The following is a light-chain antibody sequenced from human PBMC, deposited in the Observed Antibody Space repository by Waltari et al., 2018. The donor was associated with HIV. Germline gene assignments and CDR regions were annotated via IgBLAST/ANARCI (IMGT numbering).Light chain of an antibody. CDR3: QXXNNWPRT. CDR1: QSVSSN. J-gene: IGKJ1*01. Sequence: EIVMTQSPATLSVSPGERATLSCRASQSVSSNLAWYQQKPGQAPRLLIYGASTRATGIPARFSGSGSGTEFTLTISSLQSEDFAVYYCQXXNNWPRTFGQGTKVEIK. V-gene: IGKV3-15*01. CDR2: GAS.